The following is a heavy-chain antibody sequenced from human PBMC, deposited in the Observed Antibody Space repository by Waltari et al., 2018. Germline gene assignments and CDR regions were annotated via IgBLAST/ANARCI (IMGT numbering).Heavy chain of an antibody. V-gene: IGHV1-69*01. CDR3: ARERGGWGTENYFDS. D-gene: IGHD3-16*01. Sequence: QLVQSGAEVKKPGSSVKVSCKVSGGPLSKFAITWVRQAPGQGLEWMGGIIPVFGTTNYAQKFQGRATISADESTSIVYIELKSLTFEDTAVYYCARERGGWGTENYFDSWGQGTPVIVSS. J-gene: IGHJ4*02. CDR1: GGPLSKFA. CDR2: IIPVFGTT.